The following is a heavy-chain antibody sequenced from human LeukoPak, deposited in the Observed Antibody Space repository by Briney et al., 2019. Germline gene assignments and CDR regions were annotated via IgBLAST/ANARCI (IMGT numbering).Heavy chain of an antibody. CDR1: GGSISSSNW. Sequence: SETLSLTCAVSGGSISSSNWWSWVRQPPGKGLEWIGEIYHSGSTNYNPSLKSRVTISVDKSKNQFSLKLSSVTAADTAVYYCARGEKYDSSGYPHYAFDIWGQGTMVTVSS. V-gene: IGHV4-4*02. CDR3: ARGEKYDSSGYPHYAFDI. J-gene: IGHJ3*02. CDR2: IYHSGST. D-gene: IGHD3-22*01.